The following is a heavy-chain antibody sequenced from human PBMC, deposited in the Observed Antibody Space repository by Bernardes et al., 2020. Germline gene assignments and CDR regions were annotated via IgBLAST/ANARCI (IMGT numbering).Heavy chain of an antibody. CDR3: AIVDDSSIYS. V-gene: IGHV3-11*01. Sequence: GGSLRLSCAASGFTFSDQYMSWIRQAPGKGMEYISYISSDGGGIYYADSVKGRFTISRDNAKKSLYLQMNTLRIEDTAIYYCAIVDDSSIYSWGQGTLVTVSS. J-gene: IGHJ4*02. CDR1: GFTFSDQY. D-gene: IGHD3-22*01. CDR2: ISSDGGGI.